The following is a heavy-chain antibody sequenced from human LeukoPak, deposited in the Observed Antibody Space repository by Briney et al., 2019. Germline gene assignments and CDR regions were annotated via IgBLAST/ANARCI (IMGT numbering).Heavy chain of an antibody. CDR1: GGSISTYY. D-gene: IGHD1-26*01. V-gene: IGHV4-59*01. CDR2: IDYSGDT. Sequence: SETLSLTCTLSGGSISTYYWSWIRQPPGKGLEWIAYIDYSGDTNYNPSLKSRVAISVDTSKNQFSLKLSSVTAADTAVYCCARDRRRDRLHAFDIWGQGTMVTVSS. J-gene: IGHJ3*02. CDR3: ARDRRRDRLHAFDI.